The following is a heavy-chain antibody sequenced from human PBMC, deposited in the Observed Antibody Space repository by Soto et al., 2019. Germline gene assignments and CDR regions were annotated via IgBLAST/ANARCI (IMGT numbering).Heavy chain of an antibody. CDR1: GFTFSSYS. CDR3: ARGGGSSSNRDY. V-gene: IGHV3-21*01. J-gene: IGHJ4*02. D-gene: IGHD6-6*01. Sequence: GGSLRLSCAASGFTFSSYSMNWVRQAPGKGLEWVSSISSSSSYIYYADSVKGRLTISRDNAKNSLYLQMNSLRAEDTAVYYCARGGGSSSNRDYWGQGTLVTVSS. CDR2: ISSSSSYI.